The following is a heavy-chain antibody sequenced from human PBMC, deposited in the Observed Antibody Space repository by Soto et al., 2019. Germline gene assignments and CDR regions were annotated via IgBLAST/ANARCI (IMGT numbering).Heavy chain of an antibody. D-gene: IGHD3-10*01. CDR1: GYSFSDYH. J-gene: IGHJ4*02. Sequence: GASVKVSCKASGYSFSDYHIHWVRQAPGQGLEWLGRINPKSGGTSSAQKFQGWVTMTRDTSISTAYMELRSLRSDDTAVYYCARVYGSGRLNYWGQGTLVTVS. CDR2: INPKSGGT. CDR3: ARVYGSGRLNY. V-gene: IGHV1-2*04.